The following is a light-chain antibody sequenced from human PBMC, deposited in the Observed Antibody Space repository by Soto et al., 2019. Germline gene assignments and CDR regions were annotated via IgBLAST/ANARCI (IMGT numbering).Light chain of an antibody. V-gene: IGLV1-40*01. J-gene: IGLJ3*02. CDR1: SSNIGAGYD. CDR2: GNS. CDR3: QSYDSSLSASV. Sequence: QSVLTQPPSVSGAPGQRVTISCTGSSSNIGAGYDVHWYQQLPGTAPKLLIYGNSNRPSGVPDRFSGSKSGTSASRAITGLQAEDEADYYCQSYDSSLSASVFGGGTKLTVL.